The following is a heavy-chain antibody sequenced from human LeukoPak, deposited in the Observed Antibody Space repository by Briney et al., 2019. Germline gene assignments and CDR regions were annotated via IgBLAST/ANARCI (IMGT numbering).Heavy chain of an antibody. D-gene: IGHD2-2*01. CDR1: GGSISSSSYY. Sequence: SETLSLTCTVSGGSISSSSYYWGWIRQPPGKGLEWIGSIYYSGSTYYNPSLKSRVTISVDTSKNQFSLKLSSVTAADTAVYYCARGRREYQLPIPAFDIWGQGTMVTVSS. CDR3: ARGRREYQLPIPAFDI. V-gene: IGHV4-39*07. CDR2: IYYSGST. J-gene: IGHJ3*02.